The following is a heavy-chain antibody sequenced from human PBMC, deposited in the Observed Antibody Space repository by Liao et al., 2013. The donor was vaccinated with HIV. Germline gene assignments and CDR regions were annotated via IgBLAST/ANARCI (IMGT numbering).Heavy chain of an antibody. CDR2: VSRGGRA. CDR3: ARIYIVQSLDWSGSSFFYHMDV. Sequence: QVQLQQWGAGLLKPSETLSLTCAVYGGSFGDHHWGWIRQSPGKGLEWIGEVSRGGRANYNPSLKSRTTISSDTSTTQFSLRLNSVTASDTATYYCARIYIVQSLDWSGSSFFYHMDVWGKGTPVTVSS. J-gene: IGHJ6*03. D-gene: IGHD3/OR15-3a*01. CDR1: GGSFGDHH. V-gene: IGHV4-34*01.